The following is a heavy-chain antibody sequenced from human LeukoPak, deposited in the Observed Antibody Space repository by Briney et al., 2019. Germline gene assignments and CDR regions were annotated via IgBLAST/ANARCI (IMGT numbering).Heavy chain of an antibody. CDR3: AKDWFYRHWSGSLDY. V-gene: IGHV3-23*01. J-gene: IGHJ4*02. CDR1: GFTFSSYA. Sequence: GGSLRLSCAASGFTFSSYAMSWVRQAPGKGLEWVSAISGSGGSTYYADSVKGRFTISRDNSKNTLYLQMNSLRAEDTAVYYCAKDWFYRHWSGSLDYWGQETLVTVSS. CDR2: ISGSGGST. D-gene: IGHD3-3*01.